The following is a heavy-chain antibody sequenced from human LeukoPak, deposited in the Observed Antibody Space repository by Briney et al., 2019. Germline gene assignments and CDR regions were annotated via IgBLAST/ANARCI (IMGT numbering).Heavy chain of an antibody. J-gene: IGHJ5*02. CDR2: INHSGST. CDR3: ARGVRIFSQNWFDP. Sequence: SETLSLTCTVSGGSISSGGYYWSWIRQPPGKGLEWIGEINHSGSTNYNPSLKSRVTISVDTSKNQFSLKLSSVTAADTAVYYCARGVRIFSQNWFDPWGQGTLVTVSS. CDR1: GGSISSGGYY. D-gene: IGHD3-3*01. V-gene: IGHV4-39*07.